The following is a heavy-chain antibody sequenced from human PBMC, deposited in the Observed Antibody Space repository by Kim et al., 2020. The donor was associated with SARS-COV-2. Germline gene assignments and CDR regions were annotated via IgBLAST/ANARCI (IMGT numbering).Heavy chain of an antibody. CDR3: ARLGNANQWLAGYYYYYGMDV. D-gene: IGHD2-8*01. V-gene: IGHV4-39*01. CDR2: IYYSGST. Sequence: SETLSLTCTVSGGSISSSSYYWGWIRQPPGKGLEWIGSIYYSGSTYYNPSLKSRVTISVDTSKNQFSLKLSSVTAADTAVYYCARLGNANQWLAGYYYYYGMDVWGQVTTVTVSS. CDR1: GGSISSSSYY. J-gene: IGHJ6*02.